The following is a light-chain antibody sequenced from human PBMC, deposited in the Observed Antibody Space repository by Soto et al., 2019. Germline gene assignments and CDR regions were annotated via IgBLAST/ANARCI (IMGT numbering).Light chain of an antibody. Sequence: EIVLTQSPVTLSLSPGERATLSCRASQSVSSDLAWYQQKPGQAPRLLIYDASNRATGIPARFSGSGSGTDFTLTIRSLEAEDFAVYYCQQRSNWPPITFGQGTRLENK. J-gene: IGKJ5*01. CDR2: DAS. CDR3: QQRSNWPPIT. V-gene: IGKV3-11*01. CDR1: QSVSSD.